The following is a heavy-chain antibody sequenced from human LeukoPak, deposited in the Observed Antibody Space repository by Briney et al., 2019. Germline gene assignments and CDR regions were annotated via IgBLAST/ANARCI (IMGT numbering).Heavy chain of an antibody. V-gene: IGHV5-51*01. Sequence: GESLKISCKGSGYSFTSHWIGWVRQMPGKGLEWMGIIYPGDSDTRYSPSFQGQVTISADKSISTAYLQWSSLKASDTAMYYCARQYQLLQSSYYFDYWGQGTLVTVSS. CDR2: IYPGDSDT. CDR1: GYSFTSHW. J-gene: IGHJ4*02. CDR3: ARQYQLLQSSYYFDY. D-gene: IGHD2-2*01.